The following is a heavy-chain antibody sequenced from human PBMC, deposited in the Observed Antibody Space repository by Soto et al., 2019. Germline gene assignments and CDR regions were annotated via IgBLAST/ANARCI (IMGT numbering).Heavy chain of an antibody. V-gene: IGHV3-15*07. J-gene: IGHJ2*01. Sequence: EVQLVESGGGLVKPGGSLRVSCAASGFTFRDAWMNWVRQGPGKGLEWVGRIKSKSDGGTIEYGAPVKGRFTISRDDSEKSLYLQMNSLRIEDTAVYYCTTDRSVTTKLGWYLDLWGRGTLVTVSS. CDR1: GFTFRDAW. D-gene: IGHD4-17*01. CDR2: IKSKSDGGTI. CDR3: TTDRSVTTKLGWYLDL.